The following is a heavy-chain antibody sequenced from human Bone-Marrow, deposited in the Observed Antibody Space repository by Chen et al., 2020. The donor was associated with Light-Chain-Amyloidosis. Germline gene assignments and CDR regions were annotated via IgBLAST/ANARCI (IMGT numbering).Heavy chain of an antibody. J-gene: IGHJ4*02. Sequence: IGWVRQMPGKVLEWMGVIYPDDSDARYSPSFEGQVTISADKSITTAYLQWRSLKASDTAMYYCARRRDGYNFDYWGQGTLVTVSS. CDR3: ARRRDGYNFDY. D-gene: IGHD5-12*01. V-gene: IGHV5-51*01. CDR2: IYPDDSDA.